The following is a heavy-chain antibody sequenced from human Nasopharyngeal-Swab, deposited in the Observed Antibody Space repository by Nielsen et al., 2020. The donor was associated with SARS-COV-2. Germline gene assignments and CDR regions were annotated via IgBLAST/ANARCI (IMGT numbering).Heavy chain of an antibody. J-gene: IGHJ4*02. CDR2: IIPILGIA. V-gene: IGHV1-69*04. CDR3: ARWGRTDGGNPRYFDY. D-gene: IGHD4-23*01. CDR1: GGTFSSYA. Sequence: SVKVSCKASGGTFSSYAISWVRQAPGQGLEWMGRIIPILGIANYAQKFQGRVTITADKSTSTTYMELSSLRSEDTAVYYCARWGRTDGGNPRYFDYWGQGTLVTVSS.